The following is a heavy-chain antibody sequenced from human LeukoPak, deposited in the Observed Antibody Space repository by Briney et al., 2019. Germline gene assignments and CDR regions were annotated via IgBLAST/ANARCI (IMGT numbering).Heavy chain of an antibody. J-gene: IGHJ4*02. CDR1: GFTFSSYG. CDR3: ARESTGSYSGIDY. V-gene: IGHV3-33*01. Sequence: PGRSLRLSCAASGFTFSSYGIHWVRQAPGKGLEWMAVIWHDGSYEYYADSVKGRFTISRDNSKNMLFLEMNSLRAEDTAVYYCARESTGSYSGIDYWGQGTPVTVSA. CDR2: IWHDGSYE. D-gene: IGHD1-26*01.